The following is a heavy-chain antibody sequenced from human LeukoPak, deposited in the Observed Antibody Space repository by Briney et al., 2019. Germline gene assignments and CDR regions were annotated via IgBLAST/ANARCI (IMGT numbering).Heavy chain of an antibody. Sequence: APVKVSCKASGYTFASHDINWVRQATGQGLEWMGWMNPNSGNTGYAQKFQGRVTITMNTSISTAYMELSSLTSEDTAVYYCARGPYTHYDSSGDYYNWFDPWGQGTLVTVSS. CDR2: MNPNSGNT. J-gene: IGHJ5*02. CDR1: GYTFASHD. D-gene: IGHD3-22*01. V-gene: IGHV1-8*03. CDR3: ARGPYTHYDSSGDYYNWFDP.